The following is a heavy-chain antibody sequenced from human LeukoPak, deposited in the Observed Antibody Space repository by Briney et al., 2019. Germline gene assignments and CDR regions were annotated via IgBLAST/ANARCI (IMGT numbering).Heavy chain of an antibody. CDR2: IDDSGST. Sequence: SETLSLTCSVSGDSMKKSHWTWIRQPPGKGLEWIGNIDDSGSTNYSPSLKSRVTISIDTSKNQFSLRVTSVTAADTAVYYCARESQGAAAGLYYYYMDVWGKGTTVTVSS. CDR1: GDSMKKSH. V-gene: IGHV4-59*01. D-gene: IGHD6-13*01. J-gene: IGHJ6*03. CDR3: ARESQGAAAGLYYYYMDV.